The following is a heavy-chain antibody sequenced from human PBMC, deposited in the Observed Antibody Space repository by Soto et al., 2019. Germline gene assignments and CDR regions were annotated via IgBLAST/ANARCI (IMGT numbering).Heavy chain of an antibody. CDR1: GFTFSSYA. Sequence: QVQLVESGGGVVQPGRSLRLSCAASGFTFSSYAMHWVRQAPGKGLEWVAVISYDGSNKYYADSVKGRFTISRDNSKTTLYLQMNGLRAEDTAVYYCASCISTCCYLRWVSYGMDVWGQGTTVTVSS. V-gene: IGHV3-30-3*01. D-gene: IGHD2-2*01. J-gene: IGHJ6*02. CDR3: ASCISTCCYLRWVSYGMDV. CDR2: ISYDGSNK.